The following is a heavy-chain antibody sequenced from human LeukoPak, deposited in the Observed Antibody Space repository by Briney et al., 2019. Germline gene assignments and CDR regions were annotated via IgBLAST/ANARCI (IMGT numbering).Heavy chain of an antibody. CDR3: AREIGSAYYYYYMDV. CDR2: IYYSGST. Sequence: SETLSLTCTVSGGSISGNFWSWIRQPPGKGLEWIGYIYYSGSTNYNPSLKSRVTISVDKSKNQFSLKLSSVTAADTAVYYCAREIGSAYYYYYMDVWGKGTTVTISS. V-gene: IGHV4-59*12. CDR1: GGSISGNF. D-gene: IGHD2-15*01. J-gene: IGHJ6*03.